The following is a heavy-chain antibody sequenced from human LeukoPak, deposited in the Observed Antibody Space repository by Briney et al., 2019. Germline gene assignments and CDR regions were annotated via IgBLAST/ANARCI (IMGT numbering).Heavy chain of an antibody. CDR2: INPNSGGT. CDR1: GYAFSAYY. CDR3: ARGRVGAISDAFDI. Sequence: ASVKVSCRASGYAFSAYYMHWVRQAPGQGLEWMGWINPNSGGTNYAQKFQGRVTMTRDTSISTAYMELSRLRSDDTAVYYCARGRVGAISDAFDIWGQGTMVTVSS. V-gene: IGHV1-2*02. D-gene: IGHD1-26*01. J-gene: IGHJ3*02.